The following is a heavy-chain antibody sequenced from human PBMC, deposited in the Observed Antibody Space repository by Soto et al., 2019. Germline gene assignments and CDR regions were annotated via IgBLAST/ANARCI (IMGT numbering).Heavy chain of an antibody. CDR1: GFTFSSYA. CDR2: ISSNGGST. CDR3: VKVFPPVYSSGWYNPLYAVPVDV. D-gene: IGHD6-19*01. J-gene: IGHJ6*02. V-gene: IGHV3-64D*08. Sequence: GGSLRLSCSASGFTFSSYAMHWVRQAPGKGLEYVSAISSNGGSTYYADSVKGRFTISRDNSKNTLYLQMSSLRAEDTAVYYCVKVFPPVYSSGWYNPLYAVPVDVWGQGTTVTVSS.